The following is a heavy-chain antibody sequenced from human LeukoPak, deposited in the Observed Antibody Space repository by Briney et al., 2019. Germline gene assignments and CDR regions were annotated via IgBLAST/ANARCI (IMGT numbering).Heavy chain of an antibody. J-gene: IGHJ6*03. CDR3: ASSSGATGPLNPMDV. Sequence: ASVKVSCKASGYTFTGYYMHWVRQAPGQGLEWMGWINPNSGGTNYAQKFQGRVTMTRDTSISTAYMELSRLRSDDTAVYYCASSSGATGPLNPMDVWGKGTTVTVSS. D-gene: IGHD1-14*01. V-gene: IGHV1-2*02. CDR2: INPNSGGT. CDR1: GYTFTGYY.